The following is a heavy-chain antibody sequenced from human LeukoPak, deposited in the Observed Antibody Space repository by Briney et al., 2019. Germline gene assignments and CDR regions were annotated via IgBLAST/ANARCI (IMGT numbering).Heavy chain of an antibody. CDR3: ARTRILEWFVSGRAFDY. CDR1: EYTFTSYY. V-gene: IGHV1-46*01. J-gene: IGHJ4*02. CDR2: INPSGGST. Sequence: ASVKVSCKASEYTFTSYYMHWVRQAPGQGLEWMGIINPSGGSTSYAQKFQGRVTMTRDMSTSTVYMELSSLRSEDTAVYYCARTRILEWFVSGRAFDYWGQGTLVTVSS. D-gene: IGHD3-3*01.